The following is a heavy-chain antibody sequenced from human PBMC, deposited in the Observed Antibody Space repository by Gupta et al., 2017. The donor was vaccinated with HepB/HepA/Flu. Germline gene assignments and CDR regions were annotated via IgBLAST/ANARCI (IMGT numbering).Heavy chain of an antibody. CDR2: IGSDFSA. J-gene: IGHJ6*03. CDR1: GFTICGTA. D-gene: IGHD3-3*02. V-gene: IGHV3-23*01. Sequence: EVQLLESGGGLVQPGGSLRLSCAASGFTICGTAMSWVRQAPGKGLEWVSGIGSDFSAHYADSVRGRFTISRDNSKNTVYLQMNSLRAEDTAVYYCVKDLHFWSAMDVWGKGTTVTVSS. CDR3: VKDLHFWSAMDV.